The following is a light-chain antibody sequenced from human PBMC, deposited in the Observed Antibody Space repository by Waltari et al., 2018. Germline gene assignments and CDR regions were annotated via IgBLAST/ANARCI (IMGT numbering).Light chain of an antibody. CDR2: AAS. CDR3: QKYNSAPWT. V-gene: IGKV1-27*01. J-gene: IGKJ1*01. Sequence: DIQRTQSPSSLSASVGDRVPITFRASQGISNYLAWYQQKPGKVPKLLIYAASTLQSGVPSRFSGSGSGTDFTLTISSLQPEDVATYYCQKYNSAPWTFGQGTKVEIK. CDR1: QGISNY.